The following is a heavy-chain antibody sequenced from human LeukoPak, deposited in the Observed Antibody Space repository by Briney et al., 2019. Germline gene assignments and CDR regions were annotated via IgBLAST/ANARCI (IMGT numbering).Heavy chain of an antibody. J-gene: IGHJ5*02. CDR1: GYTFTSYG. D-gene: IGHD2-2*01. V-gene: IGHV1-18*01. CDR2: ISAYNGNT. CDR3: ARRYCSSTSCYRDNWFDP. Sequence: GASVKVSCKASGYTFTSYGISWVRQAPGQGLEWMGWISAYNGNTNYAQKLQGRVTITTDTSTSTAYMELRSLRSDDTAVYYCARRYCSSTSCYRDNWFDPWGQGTLVTVSS.